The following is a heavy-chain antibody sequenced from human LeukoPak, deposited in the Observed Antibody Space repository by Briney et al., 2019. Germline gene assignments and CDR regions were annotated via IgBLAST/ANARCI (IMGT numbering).Heavy chain of an antibody. CDR3: ARFNDYIDY. CDR2: IYYSGST. CDR1: GGSISSYY. J-gene: IGHJ4*02. Sequence: SETLSPTCTVSGGSISSYYWSWIRQPPGKGLEWIGYIYYSGSTNYNPSLKSRVTISVDTSKNQFSLKLSSVTAADTAVYYCARFNDYIDYWGQGTLVTVSS. D-gene: IGHD2-8*01. V-gene: IGHV4-59*01.